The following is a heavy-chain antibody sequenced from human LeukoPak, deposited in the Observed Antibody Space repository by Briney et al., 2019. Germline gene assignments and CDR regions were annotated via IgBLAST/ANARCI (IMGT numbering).Heavy chain of an antibody. V-gene: IGHV3-21*01. J-gene: IGHJ5*02. D-gene: IGHD6-13*01. Sequence: GGSLRLSCAASGFTFSSYSMNWVRQAPGKGLEWVSSISSSSSYIYYADSVKGRFTISRDNAKNSLYLQMNSLRAEDTAVYYCARDSGSQQLVGVNWFDPWGQGTLVTVSS. CDR2: ISSSSSYI. CDR1: GFTFSSYS. CDR3: ARDSGSQQLVGVNWFDP.